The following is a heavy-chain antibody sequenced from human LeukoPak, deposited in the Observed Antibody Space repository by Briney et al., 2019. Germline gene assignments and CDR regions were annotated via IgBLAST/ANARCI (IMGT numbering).Heavy chain of an antibody. J-gene: IGHJ4*02. CDR1: GFSLRNYC. Sequence: PGGSLRLSCVASGFSLRNYCMSWVRQAPGKGLEWVANIKQDESEKYYVDSVKGRFTISRDNAKNSLYLQMNSLRAEDTAVYYCARALDSSSSRYQAFEYWGQGTLVTVSS. D-gene: IGHD2-2*01. CDR2: IKQDESEK. CDR3: ARALDSSSSRYQAFEY. V-gene: IGHV3-7*01.